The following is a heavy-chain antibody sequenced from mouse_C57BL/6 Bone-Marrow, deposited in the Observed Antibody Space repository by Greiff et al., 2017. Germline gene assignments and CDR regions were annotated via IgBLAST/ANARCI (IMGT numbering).Heavy chain of an antibody. J-gene: IGHJ4*01. V-gene: IGHV7-1*01. Sequence: EVKVVESGGGLVQSGRSLRLSCATSGFTFSDFYMEWVRQAPGKGLEWIAASRNKANDYTTEYSASVKGRFIVSRDTSQSILYLQMNALRAEDTAIYYCARDHYYGSSYDYAMDYWGQGTSVTVSS. CDR3: ARDHYYGSSYDYAMDY. D-gene: IGHD1-1*01. CDR2: SRNKANDYTT. CDR1: GFTFSDFY.